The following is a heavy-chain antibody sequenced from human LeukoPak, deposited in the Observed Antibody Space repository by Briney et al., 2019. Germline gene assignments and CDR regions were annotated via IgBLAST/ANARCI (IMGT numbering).Heavy chain of an antibody. CDR1: GFTFSRYW. CDR3: ARDTGSGSYLGGYFDY. D-gene: IGHD1-26*01. V-gene: IGHV3-74*01. J-gene: IGHJ4*02. Sequence: GGSLRLSCAASGFTFSRYWMHWVRQAPGKGLVWVSRINSDGSNTSYADSVKGRFTISRDNSKNTLYLQMNSLRAEDTAVYYCARDTGSGSYLGGYFDYWGQGTLVTVSS. CDR2: INSDGSNT.